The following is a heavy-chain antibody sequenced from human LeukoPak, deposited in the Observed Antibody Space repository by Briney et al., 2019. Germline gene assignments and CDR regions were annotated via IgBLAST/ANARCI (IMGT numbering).Heavy chain of an antibody. Sequence: GGSLRLSCAASGFTFSTYWMSWVRQTPGKGLEWVSGMSGSGDRTYYADSVKGRFTTSRDNSKNTLYLQMSSLRAEDTAVYYCAKGELLLSASDYWGQGTLVTVSS. J-gene: IGHJ4*02. D-gene: IGHD2-15*01. CDR2: MSGSGDRT. V-gene: IGHV3-23*01. CDR1: GFTFSTYW. CDR3: AKGELLLSASDY.